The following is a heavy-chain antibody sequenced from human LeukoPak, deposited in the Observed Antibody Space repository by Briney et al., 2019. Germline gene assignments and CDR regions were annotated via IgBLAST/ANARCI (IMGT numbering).Heavy chain of an antibody. V-gene: IGHV4-59*08. Sequence: SETLSLTCTVSGGSISGYYWSWIRQPPGKGLEWIGYIYYSGSTNYNPSPKSRISISVDTSKNQFSLRLSFVTAADTAVYYCARLWSGAPFDYWGQGALVTVSS. J-gene: IGHJ4*02. CDR1: GGSISGYY. CDR3: ARLWSGAPFDY. CDR2: IYYSGST. D-gene: IGHD1-26*01.